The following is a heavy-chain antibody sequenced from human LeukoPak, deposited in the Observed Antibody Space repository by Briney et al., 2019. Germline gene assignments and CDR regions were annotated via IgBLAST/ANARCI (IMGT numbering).Heavy chain of an antibody. CDR2: IHYSGST. V-gene: IGHV4-39*01. CDR3: AGLRFGVVIHYNWFDP. Sequence: SETLSLTCTVSGGSISSSSYYWGWIRQPPGKGLEWIGNIHYSGSTYYNPSLKSRVTISVDTSKNQFSLKLSPVTAADTAVYYCAGLRFGVVIHYNWFDPWGQGTLVTVSS. CDR1: GGSISSSSYY. J-gene: IGHJ5*02. D-gene: IGHD3-3*01.